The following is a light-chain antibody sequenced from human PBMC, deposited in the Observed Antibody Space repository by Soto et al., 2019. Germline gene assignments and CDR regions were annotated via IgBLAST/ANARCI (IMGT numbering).Light chain of an antibody. CDR1: QSISSW. J-gene: IGKJ1*01. CDR2: RAS. V-gene: IGKV1-5*03. CDR3: QQYNSYSWT. Sequence: DIQMTQSPSTLSASVGDTVTITCRASQSISSWLAWYQQKPGKAPKLLIYRASTLQSGVPSRFSASGSGTEFTLTVSSLQPDDFATYYCQQYNSYSWTFGPGTKVDIK.